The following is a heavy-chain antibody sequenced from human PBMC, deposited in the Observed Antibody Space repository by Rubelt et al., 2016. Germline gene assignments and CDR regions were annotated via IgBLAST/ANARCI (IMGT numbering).Heavy chain of an antibody. D-gene: IGHD3-16*01. CDR2: VYYSGST. CDR3: ARQEIELCDY. J-gene: IGHJ4*02. Sequence: QVQLQQWGAGLLKPSETLSLTCAVYGGSFSGYYWSWIRQPPGKGLEWIGNVYYSGSTYYNPSLKGRVTISVDTSKNQFSLKLSSVTAADTAVYYCARQEIELCDYWGQGTLVTVSS. V-gene: IGHV4-34*01. CDR1: GGSFSGYY.